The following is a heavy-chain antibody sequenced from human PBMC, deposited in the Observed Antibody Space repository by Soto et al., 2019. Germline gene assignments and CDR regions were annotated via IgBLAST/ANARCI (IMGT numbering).Heavy chain of an antibody. J-gene: IGHJ4*02. CDR2: ISSGSSDT. V-gene: IGHV3-21*01. CDR1: GFTFSRVS. CDR3: ARVDY. Sequence: GGSLRLSCEVSGFTFSRVSMNCVRQVPGKGLEWAASISSGSSDTWYAASVKGRFVISRDNAQNSLFLQMNTLRPEDTAMYYCARVDYWGPGTQVTVSS.